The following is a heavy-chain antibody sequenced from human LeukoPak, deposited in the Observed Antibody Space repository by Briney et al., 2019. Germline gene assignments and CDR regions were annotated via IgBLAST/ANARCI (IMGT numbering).Heavy chain of an antibody. V-gene: IGHV4-59*01. CDR2: AADSGST. CDR1: GDSMSDYF. CDR3: AAMTTVTMYSYFFDS. Sequence: SETLSLTCTVSGDSMSDYFWTWLRQPPGKGLEWIGYAADSGSTNYNPSLKSRVTISVDSSTNHFSLRLTSVTAADTAIYYCAAMTTVTMYSYFFDSWGQGTLLTVSS. D-gene: IGHD4-17*01. J-gene: IGHJ4*02.